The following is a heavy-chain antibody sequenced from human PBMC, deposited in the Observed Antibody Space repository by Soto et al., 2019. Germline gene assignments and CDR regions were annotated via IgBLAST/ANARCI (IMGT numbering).Heavy chain of an antibody. CDR3: ARVREPDSSGWYVYYYYYYMDV. CDR2: IKQDGSEK. Sequence: GGSLRLSCAASGFTFSSYWMSWVRQAPGKGLEWVANIKQDGSEKYYVDSVKGRFTISRDNAKNSLYLQMNSLRAEDTAVYYCARVREPDSSGWYVYYYYYYMDVWGKGTTVTVSS. CDR1: GFTFSSYW. V-gene: IGHV3-7*01. D-gene: IGHD6-19*01. J-gene: IGHJ6*03.